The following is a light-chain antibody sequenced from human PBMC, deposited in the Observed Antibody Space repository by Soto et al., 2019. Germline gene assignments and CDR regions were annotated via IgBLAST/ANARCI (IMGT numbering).Light chain of an antibody. CDR3: QQYSDWPPIT. V-gene: IGKV3-15*01. CDR2: GAS. CDR1: QNINIY. Sequence: EIMMTQFPGTLSVSPGERATLSCRASQNINIYLAWYQQKPGQAPRLLIYGASIRATGIPARFSGSGSGREVTLAISSLQSEDSAVYYCQQYSDWPPITFGQGTRLEIK. J-gene: IGKJ5*01.